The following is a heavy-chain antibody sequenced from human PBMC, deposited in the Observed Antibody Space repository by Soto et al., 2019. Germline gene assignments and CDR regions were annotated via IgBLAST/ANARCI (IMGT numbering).Heavy chain of an antibody. CDR3: ASSYSTSWYWFDS. CDR2: IFSNDEK. D-gene: IGHD6-13*01. V-gene: IGHV2-26*01. CDR1: GFSLSNAGLG. Sequence: QVTVKESGPVLVKPTETLTLTCTVSGFSLSNAGLGVSWIRQPPGKALEWLAHIFSNDEKSYSTSLKSRLTISXDXPKSHVVLTMTNMDPVDTATYYCASSYSTSWYWFDSWGQGTLVTVSS. J-gene: IGHJ5*01.